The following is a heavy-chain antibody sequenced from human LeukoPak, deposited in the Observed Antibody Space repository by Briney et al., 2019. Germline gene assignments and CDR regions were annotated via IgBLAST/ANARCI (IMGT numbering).Heavy chain of an antibody. V-gene: IGHV3-23*01. CDR3: AKDRGY. J-gene: IGHJ4*02. CDR1: GFTFSSYP. CDR2: ISVSGDNI. Sequence: PGGSLRLSCAASGFTFSSYPMMWVRQAPGKGLEWVSSISVSGDNIYYADSVKGRFTISRDNSKNTLYLQMNSLRAEDTSVYYCAKDRGYWGQGTLVTVSS.